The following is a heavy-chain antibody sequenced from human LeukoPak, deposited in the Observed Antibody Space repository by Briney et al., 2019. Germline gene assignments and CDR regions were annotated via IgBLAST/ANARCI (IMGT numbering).Heavy chain of an antibody. J-gene: IGHJ4*02. D-gene: IGHD3-16*02. V-gene: IGHV1-46*01. CDR2: INPSGGST. CDR3: ARVRLADYDYVWGSYRYSLFY. CDR1: GYTFTSYF. Sequence: ASVKVSCKASGYTFTSYFMHWVRQAPGQGLEWMGIINPSGGSTSYAQKFQGRVTMTRDMSTSTVYMELSSLRSEDTAVYYCARVRLADYDYVWGSYRYSLFYWGQGTLVTVSS.